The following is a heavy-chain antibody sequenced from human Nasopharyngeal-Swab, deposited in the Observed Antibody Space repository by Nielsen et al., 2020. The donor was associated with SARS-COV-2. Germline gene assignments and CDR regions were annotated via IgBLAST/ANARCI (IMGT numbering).Heavy chain of an antibody. CDR2: IYYSGST. CDR1: GGSISSGDYY. CDR3: ARGSTYYYDSTLSEIDY. J-gene: IGHJ4*02. Sequence: SETLSLTCTVSGGSISSGDYYWSWIRQPPGKGLEWIGYIYYSGSTYYSPSLKSHVTISVDTSKNQFSLKLSSVTAADTAVYYCARGSTYYYDSTLSEIDYWGQGTLVTVSS. D-gene: IGHD3-22*01. V-gene: IGHV4-30-4*01.